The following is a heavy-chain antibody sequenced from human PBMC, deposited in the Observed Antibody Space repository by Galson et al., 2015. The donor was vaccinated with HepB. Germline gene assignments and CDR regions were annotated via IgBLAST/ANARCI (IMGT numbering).Heavy chain of an antibody. CDR1: GFTFSNYG. J-gene: IGHJ4*02. Sequence: LRLSCAASGFTFSNYGMSWVRQAPGKGLECVAAIGRAGDTSDYAESVKGRFTVSRDSSKSTLYLQMNGLRAEDTARYYCVRGTTAPDYWTQGTLVTVSS. CDR2: IGRAGDTS. CDR3: VRGTTAPDY. V-gene: IGHV3-23*01. D-gene: IGHD2/OR15-2a*01.